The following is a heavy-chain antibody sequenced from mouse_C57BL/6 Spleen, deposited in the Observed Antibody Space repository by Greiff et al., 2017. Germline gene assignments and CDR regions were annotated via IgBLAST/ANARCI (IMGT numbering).Heavy chain of an antibody. CDR3: AKRGYGNSHWYFDV. J-gene: IGHJ1*03. V-gene: IGHV2-3*01. CDR2: IWGDGST. Sequence: VQLVESGPGLVAPSQCLSITCTASGFSLTSYGVSWVRQPPGKGLEWLGVIWGDGSTNYHSALISRLSISKENSKSQVSLKLNSLQTDDTATYYWAKRGYGNSHWYFDVWGTGTTVTVSS. D-gene: IGHD2-1*01. CDR1: GFSLTSYG.